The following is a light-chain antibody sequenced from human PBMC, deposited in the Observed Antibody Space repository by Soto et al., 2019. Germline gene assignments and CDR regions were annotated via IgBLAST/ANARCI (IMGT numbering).Light chain of an antibody. J-gene: IGKJ1*01. Sequence: DIVMTQSPLSLPVTPGEPASISCRSSQSLLHSNGYNYLIWYLQKPGQSPQILTYLDSNRASGVPDRFSGSGSGTDFTLKISRVEDEDVGVYYCMQVLETPPTFGQGTKVEI. CDR2: LDS. V-gene: IGKV2-28*01. CDR1: QSLLHSNGYNY. CDR3: MQVLETPPT.